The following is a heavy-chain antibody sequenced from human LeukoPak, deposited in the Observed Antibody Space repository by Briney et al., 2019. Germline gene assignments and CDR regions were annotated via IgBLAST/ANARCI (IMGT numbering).Heavy chain of an antibody. CDR3: ARSSMYYYDSSGYFDY. Sequence: ASVKVSCKTSGGTFSNYVISWVRQAPGQGLEWMGWINPNSGGTNYAQKFQGRVTMTRDTSISTAYMELSRLRSDDTAVYYCARSSMYYYDSSGYFDYWGQGTLVTVSS. CDR2: INPNSGGT. J-gene: IGHJ4*02. D-gene: IGHD3-22*01. CDR1: GGTFSNYV. V-gene: IGHV1-2*02.